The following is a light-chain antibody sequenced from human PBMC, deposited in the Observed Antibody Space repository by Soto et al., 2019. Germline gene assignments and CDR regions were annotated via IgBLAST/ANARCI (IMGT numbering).Light chain of an antibody. J-gene: IGKJ2*01. CDR3: QQYNSYPYT. Sequence: DIQMTQSPSTLSASVGDRVTITCRASQSISSWLAWYQQKPGKAPKLLIYKASSLESGVPSRFSGSGSGTEFPLTISSLQPDHFATYYCQQYNSYPYTFGQGTKLEIK. CDR2: KAS. CDR1: QSISSW. V-gene: IGKV1-5*03.